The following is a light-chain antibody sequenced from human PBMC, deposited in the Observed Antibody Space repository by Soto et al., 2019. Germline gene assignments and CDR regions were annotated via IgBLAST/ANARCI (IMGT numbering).Light chain of an antibody. CDR3: QSYDNGLSASV. Sequence: QPVLTQPPSVSGAPGQRVTISCTGSSSNIGAGHVVHWYQQFPGRAPNLLIYGSSNRPSGVPDRFSGSKSGTSASLAITGLQAEDGADYYCQSYDNGLSASVFGGGTKLTVL. J-gene: IGLJ2*01. CDR2: GSS. V-gene: IGLV1-40*01. CDR1: SSNIGAGHV.